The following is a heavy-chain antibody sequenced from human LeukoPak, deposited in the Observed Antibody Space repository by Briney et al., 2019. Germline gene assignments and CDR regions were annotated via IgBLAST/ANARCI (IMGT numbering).Heavy chain of an antibody. V-gene: IGHV3-30*02. CDR1: GFTFSSYG. D-gene: IGHD6-13*01. CDR3: ARHPGYSSSWSPLFDY. CDR2: IRYDGSNK. J-gene: IGHJ4*02. Sequence: GGSLRLSCAASGFTFSSYGMHWVRQAPGKGLEWVAFIRYDGSNKYYADSVKGRFTISRDNSKNTLYLQMNSLRAEDTAVYYCARHPGYSSSWSPLFDYWGQGTLVTVSS.